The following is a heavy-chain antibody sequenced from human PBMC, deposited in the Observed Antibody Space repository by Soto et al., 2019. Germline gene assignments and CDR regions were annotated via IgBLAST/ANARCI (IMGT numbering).Heavy chain of an antibody. V-gene: IGHV3-30*18. J-gene: IGHJ5*02. D-gene: IGHD6-19*01. CDR2: ISYDGSNK. Sequence: PGGPQRLSCAASGFTFSSHGMHLVRQVPGKGLEWVAVISYDGSNKYYADSVKGRFTISRDNSKNTLYLQMNSLRAEDTAVYYCAKDSSGWYDWFAPWGQGTLVTVSS. CDR1: GFTFSSHG. CDR3: AKDSSGWYDWFAP.